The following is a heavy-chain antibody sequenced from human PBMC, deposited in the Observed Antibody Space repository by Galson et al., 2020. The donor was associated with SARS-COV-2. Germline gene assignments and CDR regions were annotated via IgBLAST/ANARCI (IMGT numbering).Heavy chain of an antibody. Sequence: QLGESLKISCAASGFTFSSYAMHWVRQAPGKGLAWVAVISYDGSNKYYADSVKGRFTISRDNSKNTLYLQMNSLRAEDTAVYYCARVYSGSYSGVFDYWGQGTLVTVSS. J-gene: IGHJ4*02. CDR2: ISYDGSNK. D-gene: IGHD1-26*01. CDR1: GFTFSSYA. V-gene: IGHV3-30*04. CDR3: ARVYSGSYSGVFDY.